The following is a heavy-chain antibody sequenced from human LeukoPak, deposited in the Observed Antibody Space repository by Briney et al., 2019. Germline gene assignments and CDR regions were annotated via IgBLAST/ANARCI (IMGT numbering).Heavy chain of an antibody. V-gene: IGHV3-53*01. CDR2: IYSGGST. CDR1: GFTVSSNS. D-gene: IGHD3-10*01. CDR3: ARENNFGSGMDV. J-gene: IGHJ6*02. Sequence: GGSLRLSCAASGFTVSSNSMNWVRQAPGKGLQWVSVIYSGGSTYYADSVKGRFTISRDNSKHTLYLQMNSLRAEDTAVYYCARENNFGSGMDVWGQGTTVTVSS.